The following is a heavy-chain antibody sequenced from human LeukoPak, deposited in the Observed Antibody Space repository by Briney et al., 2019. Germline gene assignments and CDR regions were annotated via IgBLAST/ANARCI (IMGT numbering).Heavy chain of an antibody. Sequence: KPGGSLRLSCAASGFTFSDYYMSWIRQAPGKGLEWVSYIRSSYTNYADSVKGRFTISRDIAKNSLYLQMNSLRAEDTAVYYCARLHSSTLDYWGKETLVTVSS. D-gene: IGHD6-13*01. CDR2: IRSSYT. CDR1: GFTFSDYY. J-gene: IGHJ4*02. CDR3: ARLHSSTLDY. V-gene: IGHV3-11*03.